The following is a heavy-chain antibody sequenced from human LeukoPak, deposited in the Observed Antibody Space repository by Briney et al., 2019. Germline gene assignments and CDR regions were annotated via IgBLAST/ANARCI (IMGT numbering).Heavy chain of an antibody. Sequence: GGSLRLSCAASGFTFSSYSMNWVRQAPGKGLEWVSSISSSSSYIYYADSVKGRFTISRDNAKNSLYLQMSSLRVEDTAVYYCARDRAFYDYIWGSRHLDSWGRGTLVTVSS. CDR1: GFTFSSYS. J-gene: IGHJ4*02. V-gene: IGHV3-21*06. CDR3: ARDRAFYDYIWGSRHLDS. D-gene: IGHD3-16*01. CDR2: ISSSSSYI.